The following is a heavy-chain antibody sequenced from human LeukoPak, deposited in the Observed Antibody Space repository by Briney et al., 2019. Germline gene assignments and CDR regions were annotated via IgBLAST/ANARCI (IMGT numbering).Heavy chain of an antibody. CDR2: ISWNSGRI. Sequence: GGSLRLSCAASGFTFDDYAMHWVRQAPGKGLEWVSGISWNSGRIGYADSVKGRFTISRDNAKNSLYLQMNSLRADDTAVYYCARDDSRSAVAFDCWGQGTLVTVSS. CDR1: GFTFDDYA. D-gene: IGHD6-19*01. J-gene: IGHJ4*02. V-gene: IGHV3-9*01. CDR3: ARDDSRSAVAFDC.